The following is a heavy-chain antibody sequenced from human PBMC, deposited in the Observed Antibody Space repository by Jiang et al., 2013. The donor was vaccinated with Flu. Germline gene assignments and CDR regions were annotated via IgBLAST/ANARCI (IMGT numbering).Heavy chain of an antibody. J-gene: IGHJ3*02. CDR1: GGSISSSSYY. CDR2: IYYSGST. V-gene: IGHV4-39*01. Sequence: GPGLVKPSETLSLTCTVSGGSISSSSYYWGWIRQPPGKGLEWIGSIYYSGSTYYNPSLKSRVTISVDTSKNQFSLKLSSVTAADTAVYYCARQGYYDFWSGEWDAFDIWGQGTMVTVSS. CDR3: ARQGYYDFWSGEWDAFDI. D-gene: IGHD3-3*01.